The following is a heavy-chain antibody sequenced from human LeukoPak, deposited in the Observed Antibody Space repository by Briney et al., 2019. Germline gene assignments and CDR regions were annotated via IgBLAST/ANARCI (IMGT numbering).Heavy chain of an antibody. D-gene: IGHD3-10*01. CDR3: ARAQMVRGIIIKVFWYFDL. CDR1: GDSISSYY. CDR2: SGNT. Sequence: SETLSLTCTVSGDSISSYYWSWIRRPPGKGLEWIGYSGNTNYNPSLKSRVTISVDTSKNQFSLKLSSVTAADTAVYYCARAQMVRGIIIKVFWYFDLWGRGTLVTVSS. J-gene: IGHJ2*01. V-gene: IGHV4-59*01.